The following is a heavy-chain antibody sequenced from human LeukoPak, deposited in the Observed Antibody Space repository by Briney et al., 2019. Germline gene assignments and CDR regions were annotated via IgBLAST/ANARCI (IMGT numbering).Heavy chain of an antibody. CDR2: ISAYNGNT. CDR3: ARRSAYYYDSSGPTTEHY. D-gene: IGHD3-22*01. CDR1: GYTFTSYG. J-gene: IGHJ4*02. V-gene: IGHV1-18*01. Sequence: ASVKVSCKASGYTFTSYGISWVRQAPGQGLEWMGWISAYNGNTNYAQKLQGRVTMTTDTSTSTAYMELRSLRSDDTAVYYCARRSAYYYDSSGPTTEHYWGQGTLVTVSS.